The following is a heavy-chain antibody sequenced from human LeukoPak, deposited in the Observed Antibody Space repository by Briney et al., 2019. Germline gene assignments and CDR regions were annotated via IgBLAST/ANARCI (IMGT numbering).Heavy chain of an antibody. Sequence: GGSLRLSCAASGFTFSSYGMHWVRQAPGKGPEWVAFIRYDGSNKYYADSVKGRFTISRDNSKNTLYLQMNSLRAEDTAVYYCAKGNTTPLTYYYYYYMDVWGKGTTVTISS. D-gene: IGHD1-26*01. J-gene: IGHJ6*03. CDR3: AKGNTTPLTYYYYYYMDV. CDR2: IRYDGSNK. CDR1: GFTFSSYG. V-gene: IGHV3-30*02.